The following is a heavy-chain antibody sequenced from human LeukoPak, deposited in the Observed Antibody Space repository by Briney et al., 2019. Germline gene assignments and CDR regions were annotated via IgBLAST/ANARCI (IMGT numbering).Heavy chain of an antibody. CDR3: ASGSYRKSSCYEWHCDYYYYGMDV. CDR1: GYTFTSYG. Sequence: SVKVSCKASGYTFTSYGISWVRQAPGQGLEWMGGIIPIFGTANYAQKFQGRVTITADESTSTAYMELSSLRSEDTAVYYCASGSYRKSSCYEWHCDYYYYGMDVWGQGTTVTVSS. J-gene: IGHJ6*02. V-gene: IGHV1-69*13. D-gene: IGHD2-2*01. CDR2: IIPIFGTA.